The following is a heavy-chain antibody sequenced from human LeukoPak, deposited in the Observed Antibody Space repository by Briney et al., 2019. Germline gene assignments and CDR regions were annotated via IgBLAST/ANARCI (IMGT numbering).Heavy chain of an antibody. CDR1: GGTFSSYA. D-gene: IGHD5-12*01. Sequence: SVKVSCKASGGTFSSYAISWVRQAPGQGLEWMGGIIPIFGTANYAQKFQGRVTITADESTSTAYMELSSLRSEDTAVYYCARGGVATITYYYYYYMDVWGKGTTVTVSS. CDR2: IIPIFGTA. J-gene: IGHJ6*03. CDR3: ARGGVATITYYYYYYMDV. V-gene: IGHV1-69*01.